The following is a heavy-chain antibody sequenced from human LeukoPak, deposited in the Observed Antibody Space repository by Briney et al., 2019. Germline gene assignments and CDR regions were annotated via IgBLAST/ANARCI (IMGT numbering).Heavy chain of an antibody. CDR1: GFTVSTNS. CDR3: ARDYSTGWSRGADY. CDR2: IYSDNT. J-gene: IGHJ4*02. Sequence: PGGSLRLSCTVSGFTVSTNSMSWVRQAPGKGLEWVSFIYSDNTHYSDSVKGRFTISRDNSKNTLYLQMNSLRADDTAVYYCARDYSTGWSRGADYWGQGTLVTVSS. V-gene: IGHV3-53*01. D-gene: IGHD6-19*01.